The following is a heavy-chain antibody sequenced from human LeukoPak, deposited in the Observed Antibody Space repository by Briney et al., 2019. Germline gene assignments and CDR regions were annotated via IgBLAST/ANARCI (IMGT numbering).Heavy chain of an antibody. D-gene: IGHD2-15*01. V-gene: IGHV4-34*01. CDR2: INHSGST. J-gene: IGHJ6*02. CDR1: GGSFSGYY. Sequence: SETLSLTCAVYGGSFSGYYWSWIRQPPGKGLEWIGEINHSGSTNYNPSLKSRVTISVDTSKNQFSLKLSSVTAADTAVYYCASVRGLLPTKQKNYYYYGTDVWGQGTTVTVSS. CDR3: ASVRGLLPTKQKNYYYYGTDV.